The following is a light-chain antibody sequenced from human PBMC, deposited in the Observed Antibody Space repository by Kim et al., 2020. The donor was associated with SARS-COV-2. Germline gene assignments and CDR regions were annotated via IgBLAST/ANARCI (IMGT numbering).Light chain of an antibody. Sequence: SYELTQPPSVSVSPGQTATITCSGDNLGDQYVCWYQQKPGQSPVVVIYHDTKRPSGIPERISGSNSGNTATLTISGTQSVDEADYFCQAWDSTTVIFGGGTQLTVL. CDR1: NLGDQY. V-gene: IGLV3-1*01. J-gene: IGLJ2*01. CDR2: HDT. CDR3: QAWDSTTVI.